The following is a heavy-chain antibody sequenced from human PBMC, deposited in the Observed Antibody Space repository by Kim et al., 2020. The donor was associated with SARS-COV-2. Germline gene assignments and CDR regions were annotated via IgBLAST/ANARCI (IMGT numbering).Heavy chain of an antibody. Sequence: GGSLRLSCAASGFTFSNYRMTWVRQAPGKGLEWVANINQDGSEKYFVDSVRGRFTISRDNAKNSLYLQMNSLRAEDTAVYYCARGGRYYYGYWGQGTLVTVSS. CDR2: INQDGSEK. J-gene: IGHJ4*02. D-gene: IGHD3-10*01. CDR1: GFTFSNYR. V-gene: IGHV3-7*01. CDR3: ARGGRYYYGY.